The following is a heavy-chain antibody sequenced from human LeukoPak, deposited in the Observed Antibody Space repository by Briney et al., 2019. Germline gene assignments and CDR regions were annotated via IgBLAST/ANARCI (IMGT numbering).Heavy chain of an antibody. J-gene: IGHJ4*02. V-gene: IGHV3-21*06. CDR2: ISSSSSYI. Sequence: NPGGSLRLSCAASGFTFSSYWMSWVRQAPGKGLEWVSLISSSSSYIYYADSVKGRFTISRDNAKNSLYLQMNSLRVEDTAIYYCANREEAVAGTIENWGQGTLVTVSS. CDR1: GFTFSSYW. CDR3: ANREEAVAGTIEN. D-gene: IGHD6-19*01.